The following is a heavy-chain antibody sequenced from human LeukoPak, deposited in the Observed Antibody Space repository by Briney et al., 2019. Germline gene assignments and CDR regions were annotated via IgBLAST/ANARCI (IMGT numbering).Heavy chain of an antibody. CDR2: IKQDGKEK. J-gene: IGHJ5*02. CDR3: ARATRGFDP. CDR1: GFIFSDYW. V-gene: IGHV3-7*01. Sequence: GGSLRLSCAASGFIFSDYWMSWVRQAPGKGLEWVASIKQDGKEKYYVDSVKGRFTISKDNAKNSLYLQMNSLIAEDTAIYYCARATRGFDPWGQGTLVTVSS.